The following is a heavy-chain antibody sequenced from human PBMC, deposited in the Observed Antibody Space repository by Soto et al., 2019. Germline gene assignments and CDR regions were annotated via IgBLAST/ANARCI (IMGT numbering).Heavy chain of an antibody. CDR2: IWYDGSNK. V-gene: IGHV3-33*01. CDR1: GFTFSSYG. CDR3: AREIGPRMYYYYGMDV. J-gene: IGHJ6*02. Sequence: QVQLVESGGGVVQPGRSLRLSCAASGFTFSSYGMHWVRQAPGKRLEWVAVIWYDGSNKYYADSVKGRFTISRDNSKNTLYLQMNSLRAEDTAVYYCAREIGPRMYYYYGMDVWGQGTTVTVSS.